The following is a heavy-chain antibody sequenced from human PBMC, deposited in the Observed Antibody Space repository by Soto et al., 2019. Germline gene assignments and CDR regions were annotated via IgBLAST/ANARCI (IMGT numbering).Heavy chain of an antibody. CDR2: IYYSGST. Sequence: QVQLQESGPGLMKPSETLSLTCTVSGGSISSYYWSWIRQPPGKGLEWIGYIYYSGSTNYNPSLKSRVTISVDTSKNQFSLKLSSVTAADMAVYYCAREMSGTTVFRGYHYMDVWGKGTTVTVSS. V-gene: IGHV4-59*12. CDR1: GGSISSYY. CDR3: AREMSGTTVFRGYHYMDV. J-gene: IGHJ6*03. D-gene: IGHD1-1*01.